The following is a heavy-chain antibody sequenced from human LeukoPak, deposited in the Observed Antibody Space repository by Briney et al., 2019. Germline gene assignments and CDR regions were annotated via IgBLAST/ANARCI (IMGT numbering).Heavy chain of an antibody. J-gene: IGHJ4*02. D-gene: IGHD2-15*01. CDR3: ASIYCSGGSCHLDY. CDR1: GGSISSSSYY. CDR2: IYYSGST. Sequence: MPSETLSLTCTVSGGSISSSSYYWGWIRQPPGKGLEWIGSIYYSGSTYYNPSLKSRVTISVDTSKNQFSLKLSSVTAADTAVYYCASIYCSGGSCHLDYWGQGTLVTVSS. V-gene: IGHV4-39*07.